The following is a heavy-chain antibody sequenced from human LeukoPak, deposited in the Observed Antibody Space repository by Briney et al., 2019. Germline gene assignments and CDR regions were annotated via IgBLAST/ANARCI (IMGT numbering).Heavy chain of an antibody. CDR3: ASRYYYDSSGYYPFDY. CDR2: ISAYNGNT. D-gene: IGHD3-22*01. V-gene: IGHV1-18*01. J-gene: IGHJ4*02. CDR1: GYTFTSYG. Sequence: ASVKVSFKASGYTFTSYGISWVRQAPGQGLGWMGWISAYNGNTNYAQKLQGRVTMTTDTSTSTAYMELRSLRSDDTAVYYCASRYYYDSSGYYPFDYWGQGTLVTVSS.